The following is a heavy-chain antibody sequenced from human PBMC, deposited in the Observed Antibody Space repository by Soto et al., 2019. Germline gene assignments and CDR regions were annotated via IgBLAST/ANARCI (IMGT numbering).Heavy chain of an antibody. CDR1: GFTFSSYA. D-gene: IGHD3-22*01. CDR2: ISGSGGST. J-gene: IGHJ4*02. V-gene: IGHV3-23*01. CDR3: AHSPIVVVIYLFDY. Sequence: GGSLRLSCAASGFTFSSYAMSWVRQAPGKGLEWVSAISGSGGSTYYADSVKGWFTISRDNSKNTLYLQMNSLRAEDTAVYYCAHSPIVVVIYLFDYWGQGTLVTVSS.